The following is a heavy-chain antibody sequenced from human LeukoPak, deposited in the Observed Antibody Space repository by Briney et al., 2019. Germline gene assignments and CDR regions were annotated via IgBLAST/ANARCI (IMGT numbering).Heavy chain of an antibody. V-gene: IGHV1-69*13. CDR2: IIPIFGTA. CDR3: ARGKPPDDAFDI. J-gene: IGHJ3*02. D-gene: IGHD1-14*01. Sequence: ASVKVSCKASGGTFSSYAISWVRQAPGQGLEWMGGIIPIFGTANYAQKFQGRVTITADESTSTAYMELSSLRSEDTAVYYCARGKPPDDAFDIWGQGTMVTVSS. CDR1: GGTFSSYA.